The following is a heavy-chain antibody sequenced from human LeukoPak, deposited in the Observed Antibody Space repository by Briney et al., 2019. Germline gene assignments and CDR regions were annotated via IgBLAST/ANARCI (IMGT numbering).Heavy chain of an antibody. CDR3: ARDRREELLWFGELLNYYYGMDV. V-gene: IGHV3-30-3*01. Sequence: GRSLRLSCAASGFTFSSYAMNRVRQAPGKGLEWVAVISYDGSNKYYADSVKGRFTISRDNSKNTLYLQMNSLRAEDTAVYYCARDRREELLWFGELLNYYYGMDVWGQGTTVTVSS. CDR1: GFTFSSYA. D-gene: IGHD3-10*01. J-gene: IGHJ6*02. CDR2: ISYDGSNK.